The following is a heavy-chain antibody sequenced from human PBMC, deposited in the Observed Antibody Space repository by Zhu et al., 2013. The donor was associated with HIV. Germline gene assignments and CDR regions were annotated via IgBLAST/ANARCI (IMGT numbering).Heavy chain of an antibody. CDR1: GGTFSSYA. CDR3: ARMIVVVMTYGMDV. V-gene: IGHV1-69*01. Sequence: QVQLVQSGAEVKKPGSSVKVSCKASGGTFSSYAISWVRQAPGQGLEWMGGIIPIFGTANYAQKFQGRVTITADESTSTAYMELSSLRSEDTAVYYCARMIVVVMTYGMDVWGQGTTVTVSS. CDR2: IIPIFGTA. D-gene: IGHD3-22*01. J-gene: IGHJ6*02.